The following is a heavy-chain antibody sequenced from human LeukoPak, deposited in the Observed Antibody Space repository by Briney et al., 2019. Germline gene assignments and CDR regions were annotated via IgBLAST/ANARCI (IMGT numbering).Heavy chain of an antibody. V-gene: IGHV1-2*02. J-gene: IGHJ5*02. CDR2: INPNSGGT. CDR3: ARGGYRGMRWFDP. D-gene: IGHD3-22*01. Sequence: ASVKVSCKASGYTFTGYYMHWVRQAPGQGLEWTGWINPNSGGTNYAQKFQGRVTMTRDTSISTAYMELSRLRSDDTAVYYCARGGYRGMRWFDPWGQGTLVTVSS. CDR1: GYTFTGYY.